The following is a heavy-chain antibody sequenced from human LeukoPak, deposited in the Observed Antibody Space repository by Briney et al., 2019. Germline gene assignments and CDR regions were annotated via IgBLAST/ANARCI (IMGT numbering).Heavy chain of an antibody. CDR1: GYTFTGYY. V-gene: IGHV1-2*02. Sequence: ASVKVSCKASGYTFTGYYMHWVRQAPGQGLEWMGWINPNSGGTNYAQKFQGRVTMTRDTSISTAYMELSRLRSDDTAVYYCARDLIAAAGSWFDPWGQGTLVTVSS. D-gene: IGHD6-13*01. CDR2: INPNSGGT. J-gene: IGHJ5*02. CDR3: ARDLIAAAGSWFDP.